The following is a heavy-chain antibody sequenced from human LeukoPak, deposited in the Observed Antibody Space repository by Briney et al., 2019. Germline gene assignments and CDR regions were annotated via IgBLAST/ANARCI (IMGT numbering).Heavy chain of an antibody. CDR3: VKVSGMYSSSWPTDI. V-gene: IGHV3-23*01. Sequence: GGSLRLSCAASGFTFSSYAMSWVRQAPGKGLEWVSTITGSGSSTYYADSVKGRFTFSRDKSMNTLFLQMSSLRAEDTAVYYCVKVSGMYSSSWPTDIWGQGTLVTVSS. CDR2: ITGSGSST. J-gene: IGHJ4*02. CDR1: GFTFSSYA. D-gene: IGHD6-13*01.